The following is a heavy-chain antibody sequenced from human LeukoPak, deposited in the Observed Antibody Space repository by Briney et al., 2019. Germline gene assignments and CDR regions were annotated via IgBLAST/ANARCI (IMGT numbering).Heavy chain of an antibody. D-gene: IGHD3-22*01. CDR1: GFTFSSYS. CDR3: ASRYYDSSGYWDYYYYYGMDV. J-gene: IGHJ6*02. V-gene: IGHV3-48*04. Sequence: GGSLRLSCAASGFTFSSYSMNWVRQAPGKGLEWVSYISSSSSTIYYADSVKGRFTISRDNAKNSLYLQMNSLRAEDTAVYYCASRYYDSSGYWDYYYYYGMDVWGQGTTVTVSS. CDR2: ISSSSSTI.